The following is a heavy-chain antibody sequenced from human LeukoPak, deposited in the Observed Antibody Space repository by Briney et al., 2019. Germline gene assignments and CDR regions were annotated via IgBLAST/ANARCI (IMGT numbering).Heavy chain of an antibody. Sequence: GGSLRLSCAASGFTFSSYAMSWVRQAPGKGLEWVSAISGSGGSTYYADSVKGRFTISRDNSKNTLYLQMNSLRAEDTAVYYCAKDKCSGGSCYSFFDYWGQGTLVTVSS. J-gene: IGHJ4*02. V-gene: IGHV3-23*01. CDR1: GFTFSSYA. CDR2: ISGSGGST. CDR3: AKDKCSGGSCYSFFDY. D-gene: IGHD2-15*01.